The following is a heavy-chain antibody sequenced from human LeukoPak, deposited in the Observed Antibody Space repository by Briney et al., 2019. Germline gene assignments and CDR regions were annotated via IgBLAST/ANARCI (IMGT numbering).Heavy chain of an antibody. CDR3: ARAGYSSSWYIDP. CDR1: GGSFSGYY. CDR2: INHSGST. J-gene: IGHJ5*02. V-gene: IGHV4-34*01. Sequence: PSETLSLTCAVYGGSFSGYYWSWIRQPPGKGLEWIGEINHSGSTNYNPSLKSRVTISVDTSKNQFSLKLSSVTAADTAVYYCARAGYSSSWYIDPWGQGTLVTVSS. D-gene: IGHD6-13*01.